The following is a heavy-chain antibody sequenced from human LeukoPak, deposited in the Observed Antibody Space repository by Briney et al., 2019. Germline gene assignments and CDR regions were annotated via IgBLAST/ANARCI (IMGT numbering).Heavy chain of an antibody. CDR3: AALDASSGRL. J-gene: IGHJ4*02. Sequence: ASVKVACKASGGTFSSYAISWVPQAPGQGLEWMVRIIPIFGIANYAQKFQGRVTITADKSTSTAYMELSSLRSEDTSVYYCAALDASSGRLWGQGTLVTVSS. V-gene: IGHV1-69*04. CDR1: GGTFSSYA. D-gene: IGHD6-19*01. CDR2: IIPIFGIA.